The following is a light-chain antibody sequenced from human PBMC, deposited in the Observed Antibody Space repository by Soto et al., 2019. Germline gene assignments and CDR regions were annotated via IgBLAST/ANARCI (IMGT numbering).Light chain of an antibody. CDR3: SSYTSSSPFG. V-gene: IGLV2-14*01. CDR2: EDS. CDR1: SSDVGGYNY. Sequence: QSALTQPASVSGSPGQSITISCTGTSSDVGGYNYVSWYLQHPGKAPKLMIYEDSNRPSGVSNRFSGSKSGNTASLTISGLQAEDEADYFCSSYTSSSPFGFGNGNKVTVL. J-gene: IGLJ1*01.